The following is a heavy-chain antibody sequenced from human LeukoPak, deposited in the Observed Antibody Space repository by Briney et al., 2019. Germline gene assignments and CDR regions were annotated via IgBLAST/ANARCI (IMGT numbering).Heavy chain of an antibody. D-gene: IGHD3-3*01. J-gene: IGHJ6*02. CDR2: IYYSGST. CDR3: AKGIQRGTLWSGYYTGLFPLESDSNYYYYGMDV. Sequence: SETLSLTCSVSGGSINSYFWSWIRQPPGKGLEWIGYIYYSGSTNYNPSLESRVTISVDTSKNQFSLKLSSVTASDTAVYYCAKGIQRGTLWSGYYTGLFPLESDSNYYYYGMDVWGQGTTVTVSS. V-gene: IGHV4-59*01. CDR1: GGSINSYF.